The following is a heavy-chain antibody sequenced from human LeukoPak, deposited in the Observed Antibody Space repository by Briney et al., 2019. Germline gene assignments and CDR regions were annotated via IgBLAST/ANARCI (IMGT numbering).Heavy chain of an antibody. J-gene: IGHJ5*02. CDR3: ARDLLLSSVFDP. V-gene: IGHV4-39*07. CDR1: GGSISSSSYY. D-gene: IGHD3-10*01. Sequence: SETLSLTCTVSGGSISSSSYYWGWIRQPPGKGLEWIGSIYYSGSTYYNPSLKSRVTISVDTSKNQFSLKLSSVTAADTAVYYCARDLLLSSVFDPWGQGTLVTVSS. CDR2: IYYSGST.